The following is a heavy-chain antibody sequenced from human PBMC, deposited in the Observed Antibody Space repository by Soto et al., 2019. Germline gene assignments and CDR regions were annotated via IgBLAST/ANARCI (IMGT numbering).Heavy chain of an antibody. J-gene: IGHJ4*02. V-gene: IGHV1-3*01. CDR3: ARGPGYCSGGSCYLFDY. Sequence: ASVKVSCKASGYTFTSYAMHWVRQAPGQRLEWMGWINAGNGNTKYSQKFQGRVTITRDTSASTAYMELSSLRSEDTAVYYCARGPGYCSGGSCYLFDYWGQGTLVTVS. D-gene: IGHD2-15*01. CDR1: GYTFTSYA. CDR2: INAGNGNT.